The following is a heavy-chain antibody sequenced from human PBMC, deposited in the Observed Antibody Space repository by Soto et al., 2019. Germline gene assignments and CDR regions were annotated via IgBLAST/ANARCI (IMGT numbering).Heavy chain of an antibody. D-gene: IGHD6-13*01. CDR1: GGSISSSSYY. Sequence: QLQLQESGPGLVKPSETLSLTCTVSGGSISSSSYYWGWIRQPPGKGLEWIGSIYYSGSTYYNPSLKSRVTLSVDTSKNQFSLKLSSVTAADTAVYYCAAQDRDSSSWYYFDYWGQGTLVTVSS. CDR2: IYYSGST. V-gene: IGHV4-39*01. J-gene: IGHJ4*02. CDR3: AAQDRDSSSWYYFDY.